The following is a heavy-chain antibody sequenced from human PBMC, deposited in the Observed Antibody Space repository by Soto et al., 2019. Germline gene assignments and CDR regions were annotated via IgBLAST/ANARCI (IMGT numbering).Heavy chain of an antibody. V-gene: IGHV4-31*03. Sequence: SETLSLTCTVSGGSISSGGYYWRWIRQHPGKGLEWIGYIYYSGSTYYNPSLKSRVTISVDTSKNQFSLKLSSETAADTAVYYCARENGSGSYYNGAHWFDPWGQGTLVTVSS. CDR1: GGSISSGGYY. J-gene: IGHJ5*02. CDR2: IYYSGST. D-gene: IGHD3-10*01. CDR3: ARENGSGSYYNGAHWFDP.